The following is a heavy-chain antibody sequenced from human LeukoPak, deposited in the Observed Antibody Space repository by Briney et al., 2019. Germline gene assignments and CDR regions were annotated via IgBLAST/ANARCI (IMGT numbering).Heavy chain of an antibody. Sequence: GGSLRLSCTAAGFTFGDYAMSWVRQAPGKGLEWVSYISSSGSTIYYADSVKGRFTISRDNAKNSLYLQMNSLRAEDTAVYYCARAYLPYFDYWGQGTLVTVSS. CDR2: ISSSGSTI. V-gene: IGHV3-48*03. J-gene: IGHJ4*02. CDR3: ARAYLPYFDY. CDR1: GFTFGDYA.